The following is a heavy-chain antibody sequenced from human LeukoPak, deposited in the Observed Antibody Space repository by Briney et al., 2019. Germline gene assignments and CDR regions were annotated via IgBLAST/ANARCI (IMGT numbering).Heavy chain of an antibody. Sequence: GGSLRLSCAASGFTFSSYGMHWVRQAPGKGLEWVSFIRYDGSNKYYADSVKGRFTISRDNSKNTLYLQMNSLRAEDTAVYYCARDPGIAARGWVRSYYMDVWGKGTTVTVSS. V-gene: IGHV3-30*02. J-gene: IGHJ6*03. CDR2: IRYDGSNK. D-gene: IGHD6-13*01. CDR3: ARDPGIAARGWVRSYYMDV. CDR1: GFTFSSYG.